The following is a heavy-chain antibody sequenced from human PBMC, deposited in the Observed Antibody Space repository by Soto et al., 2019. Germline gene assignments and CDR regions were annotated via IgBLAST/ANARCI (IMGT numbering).Heavy chain of an antibody. CDR1: GFTFSGYW. CDR3: ARGRGLDV. CDR2: IKQDGSEK. J-gene: IGHJ6*02. Sequence: GSLRLSCAASGFTFSGYWMSWVRQAPGKGLEWVANIKQDGSEKHYVDSVKGRLTISRDNAKNSLYLQMNSLGVEDTAVYYCARGRGLDVWGQGTTVTVSS. V-gene: IGHV3-7*01.